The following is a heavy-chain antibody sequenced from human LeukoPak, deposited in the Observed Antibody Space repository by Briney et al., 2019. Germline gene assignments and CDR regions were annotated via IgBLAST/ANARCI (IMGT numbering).Heavy chain of an antibody. J-gene: IGHJ4*02. CDR3: AGCIAAAGRFCDYFDY. V-gene: IGHV4-39*07. CDR1: GGLISISTYY. CDR2: IYYSGST. Sequence: SETLSLTCTVSGGLISISTYYWGWIRQPPGKGLEWIGRIYYSGSTYYNPSLKSRVTISVDTSKNQFSLKLSSVTAADTAVYYCAGCIAAAGRFCDYFDYWGQGTLVTVSS. D-gene: IGHD6-13*01.